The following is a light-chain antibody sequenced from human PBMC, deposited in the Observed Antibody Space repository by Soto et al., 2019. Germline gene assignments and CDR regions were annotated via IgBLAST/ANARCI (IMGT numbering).Light chain of an antibody. CDR2: GVS. V-gene: IGLV2-14*03. J-gene: IGLJ2*01. Sequence: QSVLTQPASVSGSPGQSITISCTGTSSDVGGYNYVSWYQQHPGKAPRLMIYGVSNRPLGVSYRFSGSKSGNTASLTISGLQSEDEADYYCNSYASVNSPVLFGGGTKVTVL. CDR1: SSDVGGYNY. CDR3: NSYASVNSPVL.